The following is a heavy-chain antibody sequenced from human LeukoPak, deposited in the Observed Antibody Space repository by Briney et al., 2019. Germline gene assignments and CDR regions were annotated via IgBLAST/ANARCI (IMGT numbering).Heavy chain of an antibody. Sequence: SETLSLTCTVSGDSISSTTYFWDWIRQPPGKGLEWIGNIYNSASTHYNPSLKSRVTISLDKSKNQFSLDVSSVTAADTAVYYCAKKVHCSGGSCPTGFDVWGQGTMVTVSS. CDR3: AKKVHCSGGSCPTGFDV. D-gene: IGHD2-15*01. CDR1: GDSISSTTYF. J-gene: IGHJ3*01. V-gene: IGHV4-39*07. CDR2: IYNSAST.